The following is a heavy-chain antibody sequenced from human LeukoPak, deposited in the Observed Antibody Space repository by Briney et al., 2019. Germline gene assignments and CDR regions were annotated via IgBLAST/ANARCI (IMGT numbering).Heavy chain of an antibody. Sequence: SETLSLTCTVSGGSISSSSYYWGWIRQPPGKGLEWIGSIYYSGSTYYNPSLKSRVTISVDTSKNQFSLKLSSVTAADTAVYYCARGRRQRLRLGELSLGTPVDYWGQGTLVTVSS. CDR2: IYYSGST. V-gene: IGHV4-39*07. CDR3: ARGRRQRLRLGELSLGTPVDY. CDR1: GGSISSSSYY. J-gene: IGHJ4*02. D-gene: IGHD3-16*02.